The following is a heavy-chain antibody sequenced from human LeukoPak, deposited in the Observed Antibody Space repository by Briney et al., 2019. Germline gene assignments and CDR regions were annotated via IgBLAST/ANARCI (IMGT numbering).Heavy chain of an antibody. CDR3: AKDIPGGGDDY. D-gene: IGHD2-21*02. V-gene: IGHV3-7*01. J-gene: IGHJ4*02. CDR1: GFTFDNFW. Sequence: GGSLRLSCAASGFTFDNFWMSWGRQAPGKGLEWVANIREDGGKQNYADSVKGRFTISRDNAKSSVYLQLHSLRADDTAIYYCAKDIPGGGDDYWGQGTLVTVSS. CDR2: IREDGGKQ.